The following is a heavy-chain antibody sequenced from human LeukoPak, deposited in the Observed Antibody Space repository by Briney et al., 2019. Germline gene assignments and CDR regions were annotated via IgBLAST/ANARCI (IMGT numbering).Heavy chain of an antibody. CDR1: GGSISSYY. CDR2: IYYSGST. CDR3: ARDGGGYDWIRPHNFDP. V-gene: IGHV4-59*12. D-gene: IGHD5-12*01. J-gene: IGHJ5*02. Sequence: PSETLSLTCTVSGGSISSYYWSWIRQPPGKGLEWIGYIYYSGSTNYNPSLKSRVTISVDTSKNQFSLKLSSVTAADTAVYYCARDGGGYDWIRPHNFDPWGQGTLVTVSS.